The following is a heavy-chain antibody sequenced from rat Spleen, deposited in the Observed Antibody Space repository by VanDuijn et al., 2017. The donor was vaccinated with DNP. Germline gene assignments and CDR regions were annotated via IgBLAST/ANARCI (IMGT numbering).Heavy chain of an antibody. CDR2: ITNSGGST. V-gene: IGHV5S13*01. D-gene: IGHD1-2*01. CDR1: GFTFSNYG. Sequence: EVQLVESGGGLVQPGRSLKLSCAASGFTFSNYGMAWVRQAPTKGLEWVASITNSGGSTYYRDSVKGRFTISRDNAKSTLYLQMDSLRSEDTATYYCARSDSYGFPYWGQGTLVTVSS. J-gene: IGHJ3*01. CDR3: ARSDSYGFPY.